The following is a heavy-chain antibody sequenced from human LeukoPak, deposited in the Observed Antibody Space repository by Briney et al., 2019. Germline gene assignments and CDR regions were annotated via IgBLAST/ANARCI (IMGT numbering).Heavy chain of an antibody. V-gene: IGHV1-2*02. CDR2: INPNSGGT. CDR1: GYTFTGYY. Sequence: ASVKVSCKASGYTFTGYYMHWVRQAPGQGLEWMGWINPNSGGTNYAQKFQGRVTMTRDMSISTAYMELSRLRSDDTAVYYCARLYILTGYYWFDPWGQGTLVTVSS. D-gene: IGHD3-9*01. CDR3: ARLYILTGYYWFDP. J-gene: IGHJ5*02.